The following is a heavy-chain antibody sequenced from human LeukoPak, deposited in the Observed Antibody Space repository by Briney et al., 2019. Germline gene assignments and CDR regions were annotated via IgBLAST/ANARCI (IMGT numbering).Heavy chain of an antibody. CDR3: ARVGRYSSSWPSYYYYYYMDV. V-gene: IGHV3-7*01. D-gene: IGHD6-13*01. CDR1: GFTFSSYW. CDR2: IKQDGSEK. Sequence: PGGTLRLSCAASGFTFSSYWMSWGRQGPGKGLERVANIKQDGSEKYYVDSVKGRFTISRDNAKNSLYLQMNSLRAEDTAVYYCARVGRYSSSWPSYYYYYYMDVWGKGTTVTVSS. J-gene: IGHJ6*03.